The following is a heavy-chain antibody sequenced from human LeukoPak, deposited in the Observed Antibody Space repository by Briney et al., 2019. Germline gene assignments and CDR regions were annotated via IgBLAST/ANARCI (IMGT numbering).Heavy chain of an antibody. CDR1: GYTFTNYG. D-gene: IGHD3-22*01. CDR3: ARAWNYYDSSGYYYSQYYFDY. V-gene: IGHV1-18*01. CDR2: ISAYNGYT. J-gene: IGHJ4*02. Sequence: ASVKVSCKASGYTFTNYGISWVRQAPGQGLEWMGWISAYNGYTKSAQNLQGRVTMTKDSSTSIVYMELRSLRSDDTAVYYCARAWNYYDSSGYYYSQYYFDYWGREPWSPSPQ.